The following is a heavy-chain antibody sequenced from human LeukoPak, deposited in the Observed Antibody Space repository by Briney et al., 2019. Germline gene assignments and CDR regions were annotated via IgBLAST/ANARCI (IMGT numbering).Heavy chain of an antibody. V-gene: IGHV4-38-2*02. CDR1: GYSISSDYY. D-gene: IGHD1-26*01. CDR2: IYHSGST. CDR3: ARVGIDSGSFADFDY. J-gene: IGHJ4*03. Sequence: SETLSLTCTVSGYSISSDYYWGWIRQPPGKGLEWIGSIYHSGSTYYNPSLKSRVTISVDTSKDQFSLKLSSVTAADTAVYFCARVGIDSGSFADFDYWGQGTMVTVSS.